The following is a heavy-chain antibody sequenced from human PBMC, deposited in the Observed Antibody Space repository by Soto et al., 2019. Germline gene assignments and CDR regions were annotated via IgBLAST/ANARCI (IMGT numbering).Heavy chain of an antibody. CDR2: ISGSGGST. Sequence: GGSLRLSCAASGFIFISYAMSWVRQAPWKGLEWVSAISGSGGSTYYADSVKGRFTISRDNSKNTLDLQMSSLRAEDTAVYYCVKTVSGSAYYYYGMDVWGQGTTVTVSS. V-gene: IGHV3-23*01. J-gene: IGHJ6*02. D-gene: IGHD2-15*01. CDR3: VKTVSGSAYYYYGMDV. CDR1: GFIFISYA.